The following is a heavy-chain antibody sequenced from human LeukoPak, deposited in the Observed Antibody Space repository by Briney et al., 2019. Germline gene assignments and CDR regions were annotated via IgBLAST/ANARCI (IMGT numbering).Heavy chain of an antibody. J-gene: IGHJ4*02. V-gene: IGHV3-23*01. CDR3: AKALASAPVDC. CDR1: GFTFSTYA. Sequence: GGSLRLSCGASGFTFSTYAMSWVRQAPGKGLEWVSAISGSGTTTYYADSVKGRFTISRDNSKNTLYLQMNSLRAEDTAVYYCAKALASAPVDCWGQGTLVTVSS. CDR2: ISGSGTTT. D-gene: IGHD2-15*01.